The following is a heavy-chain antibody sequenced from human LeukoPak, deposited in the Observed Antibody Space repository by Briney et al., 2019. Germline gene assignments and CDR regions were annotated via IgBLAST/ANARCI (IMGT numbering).Heavy chain of an antibody. CDR3: ARVTDRIAAAADY. J-gene: IGHJ4*02. V-gene: IGHV4-34*01. CDR1: GGSFSGYY. D-gene: IGHD6-13*01. CDR2: INHSGST. Sequence: PSETLSLTCAVYGGSFSGYYWSWIRQPPGKGLEWIGEINHSGSTNYNPSLKSRVTISVDTSKNQFSLKLSSVTAADTAVYYCARVTDRIAAAADYWGQGTLVTVSS.